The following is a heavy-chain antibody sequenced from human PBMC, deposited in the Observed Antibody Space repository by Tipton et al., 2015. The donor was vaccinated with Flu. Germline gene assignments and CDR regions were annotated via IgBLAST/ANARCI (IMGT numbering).Heavy chain of an antibody. Sequence: GLVKPSETLSLTCTVSGGSISSSSYYWGWIRQPPGKGLEWIGSIYYSGSTYYNPSLKSRVTISVDTSKNQFSLKLSSVTAADTAVYYCASYRRDVLRFLEWFSWGQGTLVTVSS. V-gene: IGHV4-39*01. CDR1: GGSISSSSYY. CDR2: IYYSGST. D-gene: IGHD3-3*01. J-gene: IGHJ4*02. CDR3: ASYRRDVLRFLEWFS.